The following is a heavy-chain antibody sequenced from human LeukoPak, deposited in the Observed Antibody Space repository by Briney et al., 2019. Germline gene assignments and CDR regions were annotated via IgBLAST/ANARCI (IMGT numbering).Heavy chain of an antibody. CDR3: VSMIVVA. Sequence: GGSLRLSCAGSGFTFSSYGMHWVRQAPGKGLEWVAFIRYDGSNKYYADSVKGRFTISRDNSKNTLYLQMNSLRAEDTAVYYCVSMIVVAWGQGTLVTVSS. V-gene: IGHV3-30*02. CDR1: GFTFSSYG. D-gene: IGHD3-22*01. CDR2: IRYDGSNK. J-gene: IGHJ4*02.